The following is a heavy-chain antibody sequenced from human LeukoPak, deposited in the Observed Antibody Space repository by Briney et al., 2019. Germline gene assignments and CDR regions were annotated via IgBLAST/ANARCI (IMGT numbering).Heavy chain of an antibody. CDR2: ISGSGGST. J-gene: IGHJ4*02. Sequence: GGSLRLSCAASGFTFSSYAMSWVRQAPGKGLEWVSAISGSGGSTYYADSVKGRFTISRDNSKNTLYLQMNSLRAEDTAVYYCAKDQPSRYSGYEGYFDYWGQGTLVTVSS. D-gene: IGHD5-12*01. CDR3: AKDQPSRYSGYEGYFDY. V-gene: IGHV3-23*01. CDR1: GFTFSSYA.